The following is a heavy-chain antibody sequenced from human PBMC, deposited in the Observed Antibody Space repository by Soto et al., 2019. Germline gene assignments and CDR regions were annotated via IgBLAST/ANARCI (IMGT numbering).Heavy chain of an antibody. V-gene: IGHV3-30-3*01. J-gene: IGHJ4*02. D-gene: IGHD5-12*01. CDR1: GFTFSSYA. CDR2: ISYDGSNK. CDR3: ARDVQGLTGY. Sequence: TGGSLRLSCAASGFTFSSYAMHWVRQAPGKGLEWVAVISYDGSNKYYADSVKGRFTISRDNSKNTLYLQMNSLRAEDTAEYYCARDVQGLTGYWGQGTLVNVSS.